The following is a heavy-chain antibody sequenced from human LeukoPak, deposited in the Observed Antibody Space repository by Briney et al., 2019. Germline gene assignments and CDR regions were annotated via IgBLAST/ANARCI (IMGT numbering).Heavy chain of an antibody. V-gene: IGHV4-4*02. CDR2: IYHSGST. J-gene: IGHJ4*02. Sequence: PSGTLSLTCAVSGVSINSGNWWSWVRQPPGKGLEWIGEIYHSGSTNYNPSLKSRATISVDTSKNQFSLKLSSVTAADTAVYYCARMGRLIAAAGTGFDYWGQGTLVTVSS. CDR3: ARMGRLIAAAGTGFDY. D-gene: IGHD6-13*01. CDR1: GVSINSGNW.